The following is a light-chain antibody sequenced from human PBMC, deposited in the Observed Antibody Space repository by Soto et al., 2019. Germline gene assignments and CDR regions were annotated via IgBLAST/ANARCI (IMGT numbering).Light chain of an antibody. Sequence: EIVLTQSPGALSLSPGERATLSCRASQSVSSSYLAWYQQKPGRAPRLLNYGASSRATGIPDRFSGSGSGTDFTLTISRLEPEDFAVYYCQQYGSSPRTFGQGTKLEIK. CDR1: QSVSSSY. CDR2: GAS. CDR3: QQYGSSPRT. J-gene: IGKJ2*01. V-gene: IGKV3-20*01.